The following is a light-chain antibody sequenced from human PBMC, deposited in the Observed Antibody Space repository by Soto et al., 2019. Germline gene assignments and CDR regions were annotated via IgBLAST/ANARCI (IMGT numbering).Light chain of an antibody. CDR1: QHVSSN. Sequence: EIVMKQSPATLSVSPGGSATLSCRASQHVSSNFAWYRQKPGQAPTLLIYRASTRATGIPAWFSGSGSGTEFTGTISSLQSEDFAVYYCQQYNNWPYTFGQGTKLEIK. CDR3: QQYNNWPYT. J-gene: IGKJ2*01. CDR2: RAS. V-gene: IGKV3-15*01.